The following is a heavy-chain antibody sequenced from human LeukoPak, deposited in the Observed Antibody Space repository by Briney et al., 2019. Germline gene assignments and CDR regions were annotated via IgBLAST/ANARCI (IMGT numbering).Heavy chain of an antibody. CDR3: ARVLPRGVVVPAAIN. J-gene: IGHJ4*02. CDR1: GGSISSYY. V-gene: IGHV3-21*01. Sequence: PSETLSLTCTVSGGSISSYYWSWIRQPPGKGLEWVSSISSSSSYIYYADSVKGRFTISRDNAKNSLYLQMNSLRAQDTAVYYCARVLPRGVVVPAAINWGQGTLVTVSS. D-gene: IGHD2-2*01. CDR2: ISSSSSYI.